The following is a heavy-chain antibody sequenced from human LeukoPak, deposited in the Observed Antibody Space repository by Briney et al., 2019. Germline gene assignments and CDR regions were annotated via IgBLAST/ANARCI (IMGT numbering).Heavy chain of an antibody. CDR1: GGSFSRYY. Sequence: PSETLSLTCAVYGGSFSRYYYNWIRQSPGKGLEWIGEISHTGDTNYSPSLMSRVTISIDTSKSQFSLNLSSVTAADTAVYFCARERYNSTGYVDSWGQGTLVTVSS. J-gene: IGHJ4*02. CDR3: ARERYNSTGYVDS. V-gene: IGHV4-34*01. CDR2: ISHTGDT. D-gene: IGHD3-22*01.